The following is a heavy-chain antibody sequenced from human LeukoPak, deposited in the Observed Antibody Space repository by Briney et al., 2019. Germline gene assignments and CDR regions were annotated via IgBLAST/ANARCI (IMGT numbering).Heavy chain of an antibody. CDR2: INPKRGDT. CDR3: ASGRTIFYYYMDV. D-gene: IGHD3-3*02. CDR1: GCTFTGYY. J-gene: IGHJ6*03. Sequence: ASVKVSCKASGCTFTGYYMHWVRQAPGQGLEWMGWINPKRGDTNYAQKFQGRVTMTRDTSISTVYMEMSRLRSDDTAIYYCASGRTIFYYYMDVWGKGTTVTISS. V-gene: IGHV1-2*02.